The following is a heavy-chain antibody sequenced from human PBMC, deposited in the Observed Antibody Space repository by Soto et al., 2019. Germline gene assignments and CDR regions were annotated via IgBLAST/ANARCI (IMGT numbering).Heavy chain of an antibody. J-gene: IGHJ1*01. CDR2: INWNSSSI. D-gene: IGHD6-13*01. CDR3: VKDESINWYSGHFRH. V-gene: IGHV3-9*01. Sequence: ESVGGLVQPGRSLRLSCAASGFTFDDYAMHWVRQVPGKGLEWVSGINWNSSSIGYGDSVKGRFAISRDNAKNSLHLQMNSLSAEDTAFYYCVKDESINWYSGHFRHWGQGTLVTVSS. CDR1: GFTFDDYA.